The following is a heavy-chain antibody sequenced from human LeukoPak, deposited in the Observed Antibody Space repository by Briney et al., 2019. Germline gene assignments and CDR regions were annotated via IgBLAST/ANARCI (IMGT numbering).Heavy chain of an antibody. CDR1: GFTFSSYG. V-gene: IGHV3-30*18. CDR2: ISYDGSNK. J-gene: IGHJ6*02. CDR3: AKTAAAGMDSYYYGMDV. Sequence: GGSLRLSCAASGFTFSSYGMHWVRQAPGKGLEWVAVISYDGSNKYYADSVKGRFTISRDNSKNTLYLQMNSLRAEDTAAYYCAKTAAAGMDSYYYGMDVWGQGTTVTVSS. D-gene: IGHD6-13*01.